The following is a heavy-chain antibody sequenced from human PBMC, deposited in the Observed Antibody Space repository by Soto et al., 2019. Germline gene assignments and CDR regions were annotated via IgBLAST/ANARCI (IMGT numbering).Heavy chain of an antibody. CDR2: ISYDGSNK. D-gene: IGHD5-18*01. V-gene: IGHV3-30*18. Sequence: QVQLVESGGGVVQPGRSLRLSCAASGFTFSSYGMHWVRQAPGKGLEWVAVISYDGSNKYYADSVKGRFTISRDNSKNTLDLQMNSLRAEDTAVYYCAKDKGYSYGRGTNYYYYGMDVWGQGTTVTVSS. J-gene: IGHJ6*02. CDR3: AKDKGYSYGRGTNYYYYGMDV. CDR1: GFTFSSYG.